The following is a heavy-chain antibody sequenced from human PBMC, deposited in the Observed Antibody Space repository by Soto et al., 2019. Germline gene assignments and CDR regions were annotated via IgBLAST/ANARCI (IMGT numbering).Heavy chain of an antibody. J-gene: IGHJ5*02. CDR1: GFIFENFG. V-gene: IGHV3-23*01. Sequence: GGSLRLSCAASGFIFENFGMSWVRQAPGKGLEWISSISGSGSKKYYADSVKGRFTISRDNSKSTVYLELNNLSADDTAVYHCAKNQGVELVPLATVDWFDPWGQGSVVTVSS. CDR2: ISGSGSKK. CDR3: AKNQGVELVPLATVDWFDP. D-gene: IGHD1-26*01.